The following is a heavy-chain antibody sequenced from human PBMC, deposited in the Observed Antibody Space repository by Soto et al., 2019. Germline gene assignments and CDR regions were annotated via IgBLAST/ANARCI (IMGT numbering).Heavy chain of an antibody. CDR3: AWRPLYSNLRNRFAD. Sequence: SETLSLTCSVSGGSIGNYYWSWIRQPPGKGLEWIGYVYYSGSTNYNPSLKSRVTMSVDTSRNLFSLKLTSVTAADTAMYYCAWRPLYSNLRNRFADWGKRTLLTFSS. V-gene: IGHV4-59*01. J-gene: IGHJ5*02. D-gene: IGHD2-15*01. CDR2: VYYSGST. CDR1: GGSIGNYY.